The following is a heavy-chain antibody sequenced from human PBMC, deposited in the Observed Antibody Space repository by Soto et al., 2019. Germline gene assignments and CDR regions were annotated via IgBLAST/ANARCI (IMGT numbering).Heavy chain of an antibody. Sequence: EVHLVESGGGLVKPGGSLRLSCAASDFTLSNAWMNWVRQGPGKGLEWGARVKTKSEGDTTDYAASVKGRFIISRDDSENTLYLQMHSLKTEDTGVYYCTADTSYRSGWSHDHWGQGTLVTVSS. D-gene: IGHD6-19*01. CDR1: DFTLSNAW. J-gene: IGHJ4*02. V-gene: IGHV3-15*07. CDR2: VKTKSEGDTT. CDR3: TADTSYRSGWSHDH.